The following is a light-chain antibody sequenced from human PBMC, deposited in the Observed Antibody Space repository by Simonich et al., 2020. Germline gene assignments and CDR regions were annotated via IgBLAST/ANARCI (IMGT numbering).Light chain of an antibody. J-gene: IGLJ2*01. Sequence: QSALTQPASGSGSPGQSIPIPCTGTSSDVGGYNLVSWYQQHPGKAPKLMIYEGSKRPSGVSNRFSGSKAGNTASLTISGLQAEDEADYYCCSYAGSSTVVFGGGTKLTVL. V-gene: IGLV2-23*01. CDR3: CSYAGSSTVV. CDR1: SSDVGGYNL. CDR2: EGS.